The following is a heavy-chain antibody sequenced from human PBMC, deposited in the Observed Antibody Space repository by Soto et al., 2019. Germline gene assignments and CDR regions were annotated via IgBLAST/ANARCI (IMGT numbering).Heavy chain of an antibody. D-gene: IGHD2-2*01. V-gene: IGHV1-8*01. Sequence: ASVKVSCKASGYTFTRYDINWVRQATGQGLEWMGWMNPNSGNTGYAQKFQGRVTMTRNTSISTAYMELSSLRSEDTAVYYCARESVPAATVHLYYYYYMDVWGKGTTVTVSS. CDR1: GYTFTRYD. CDR2: MNPNSGNT. CDR3: ARESVPAATVHLYYYYYMDV. J-gene: IGHJ6*03.